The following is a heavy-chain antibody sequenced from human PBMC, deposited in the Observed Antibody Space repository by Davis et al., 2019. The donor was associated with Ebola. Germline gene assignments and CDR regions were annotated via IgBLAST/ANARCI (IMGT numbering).Heavy chain of an antibody. J-gene: IGHJ4*02. Sequence: AASVKVSCKASGYTFTSYYMHWVRQAPGQGLEWMGWINPNSGGTNYAQKFQGWVTMTRDTSISTAYMELSSLRSEDTAVYYCARKAAYFYSFDYWGQGTLVTVSS. CDR1: GYTFTSYY. V-gene: IGHV1-2*04. CDR3: ARKAAYFYSFDY. D-gene: IGHD3-16*01. CDR2: INPNSGGT.